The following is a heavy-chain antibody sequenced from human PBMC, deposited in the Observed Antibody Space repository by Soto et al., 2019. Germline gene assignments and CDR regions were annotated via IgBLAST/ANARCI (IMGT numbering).Heavy chain of an antibody. V-gene: IGHV3-33*01. CDR3: ARGPLRAFNYYYYGMDV. Sequence: PGGSLRLSCAASGFTFSSYGMHWVRQAPGKGLEWVAVIWYDGSNKYYADSVKGRFTISRDNSKNTLCLQMNSLRAEDTAVYYCARGPLRAFNYYYYGMDVWGQGTTVTVSS. CDR2: IWYDGSNK. CDR1: GFTFSSYG. J-gene: IGHJ6*02.